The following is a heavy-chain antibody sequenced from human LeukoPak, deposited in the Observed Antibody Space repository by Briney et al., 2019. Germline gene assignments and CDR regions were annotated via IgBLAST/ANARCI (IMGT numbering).Heavy chain of an antibody. Sequence: SETLSLTCAVYGGSFSGYYWSGIRQPPGKGLEWIGEINHSGSTNYNPSLKSRVTISVDTSKNQFSLKLSSVTAADTAVYYCARDLFRAGPKGFDYWGQGTLVTVSS. D-gene: IGHD3/OR15-3a*01. J-gene: IGHJ4*02. V-gene: IGHV4-34*01. CDR3: ARDLFRAGPKGFDY. CDR1: GGSFSGYY. CDR2: INHSGST.